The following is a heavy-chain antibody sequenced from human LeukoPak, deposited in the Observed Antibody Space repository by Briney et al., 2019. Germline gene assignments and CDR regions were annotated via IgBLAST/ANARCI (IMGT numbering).Heavy chain of an antibody. CDR3: AREPDTAMAYGVDV. D-gene: IGHD5-18*01. CDR1: GGTFSSYA. Sequence: ASVKVSCKASGGTFSSYAISWVRQAPGQGLEWMGRIIPIFGIANYAQKFQGRVTITADKSTSTAYMELSSLRSEDTAVYYCAREPDTAMAYGVDVWGQGTTVTVSS. V-gene: IGHV1-69*04. CDR2: IIPIFGIA. J-gene: IGHJ6*02.